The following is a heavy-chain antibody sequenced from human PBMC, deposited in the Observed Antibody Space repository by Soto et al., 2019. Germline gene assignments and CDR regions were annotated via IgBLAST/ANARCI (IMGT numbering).Heavy chain of an antibody. CDR1: GFTFSGSA. Sequence: GGSLRLSCAASGFTFSGSAMHWVRQASGKGLEWVGRIRSKANSYATAYAASVKGRFTISRDDSKNTAYLQMNSLKTEDTAVYYCTRLKGTSRTDSSYYYMDVWGKGTTVTVSS. J-gene: IGHJ6*03. CDR3: TRLKGTSRTDSSYYYMDV. CDR2: IRSKANSYAT. V-gene: IGHV3-73*01. D-gene: IGHD2-2*01.